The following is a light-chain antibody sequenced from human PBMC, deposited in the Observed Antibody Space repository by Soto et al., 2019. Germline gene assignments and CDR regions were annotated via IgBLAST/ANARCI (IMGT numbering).Light chain of an antibody. Sequence: QSALTQPASVSGSPGQSITTSCTGTSSDIGAYNYVSWYQQHPGKAPKLMIYDVSNRPSGLSNRFSGSKSGNTASLTISGLQAEDEADYYCSSYTSSATYVFGTGTKVTVL. J-gene: IGLJ1*01. CDR2: DVS. CDR3: SSYTSSATYV. V-gene: IGLV2-14*01. CDR1: SSDIGAYNY.